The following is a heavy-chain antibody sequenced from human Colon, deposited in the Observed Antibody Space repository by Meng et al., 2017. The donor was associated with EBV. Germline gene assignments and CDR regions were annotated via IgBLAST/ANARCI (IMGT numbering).Heavy chain of an antibody. Sequence: EVQLLESGGGLVQPGXSLRLSCVASGFTFSSYAMSWVRQAPGKGLEWVSGISGSGSSTYYEDSVKGRFTISRDNSKNTLYLQINSLRAEDTAVYYCARGGITLVRGGHIDYWGQGTLVTVSS. V-gene: IGHV3-23*01. D-gene: IGHD3-10*01. J-gene: IGHJ4*02. CDR3: ARGGITLVRGGHIDY. CDR2: ISGSGSST. CDR1: GFTFSSYA.